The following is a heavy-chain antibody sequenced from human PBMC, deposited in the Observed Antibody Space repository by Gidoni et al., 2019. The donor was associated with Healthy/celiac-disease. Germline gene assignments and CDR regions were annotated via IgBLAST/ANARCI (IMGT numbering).Heavy chain of an antibody. CDR2: IWYDGSNK. V-gene: IGHV3-33*01. CDR3: ARDLSGSYYTPNSYFDY. J-gene: IGHJ4*02. CDR1: GFTFSSYG. D-gene: IGHD1-26*01. Sequence: QVQLVESGGGVVQPGRSLRLSCAASGFTFSSYGMHWVRQAPGKGLEWVEVIWYDGSNKYYADSVKGRFSISRDNSKNTLYLQMNSLRAEDTAVYYCARDLSGSYYTPNSYFDYWGQGTLVTVSS.